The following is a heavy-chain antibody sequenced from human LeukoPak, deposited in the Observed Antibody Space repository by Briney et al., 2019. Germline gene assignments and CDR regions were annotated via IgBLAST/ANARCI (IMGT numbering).Heavy chain of an antibody. J-gene: IGHJ4*02. CDR2: INPNSGGA. CDR3: AARLPDIADY. D-gene: IGHD2-15*01. V-gene: IGHV1-2*02. CDR1: GYTFTGYS. Sequence: ASVKVSCKASGYTFTGYSMHWVRQAPGQGLEWMGWINPNSGGANYAQKFQGRVTITRDTSISTAYMELSRLGSDDTAVYYCAARLPDIADYWGQGTLVTVSS.